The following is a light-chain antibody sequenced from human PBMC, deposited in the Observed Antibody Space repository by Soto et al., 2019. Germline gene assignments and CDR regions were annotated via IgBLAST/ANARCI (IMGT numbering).Light chain of an antibody. CDR3: QQRNTCPRT. V-gene: IGKV3-11*01. J-gene: IGKJ1*01. Sequence: VMTQSPATLSLSPGDRATLSCRASQSVRSNLAWYQQRPGHAPRLLLYASSSRATDIPARFIGSGFGTDFPLTIIILEPEDFAVYYCQQRNTCPRTFGQATEVEI. CDR1: QSVRSN. CDR2: ASS.